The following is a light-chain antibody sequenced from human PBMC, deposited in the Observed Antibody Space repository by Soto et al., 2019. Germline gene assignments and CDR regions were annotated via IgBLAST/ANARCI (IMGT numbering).Light chain of an antibody. CDR3: QQYHSWPPRT. CDR2: LGS. J-gene: IGKJ1*01. Sequence: LLSLPVSPGEPASISCRSSQSLLHSTGNNYLDWYLQKPGQSPQLLIYLGSNRASGVPDRFSGSGSGTDFTLKISRVEAEDVGVYYCQQYHSWPPRTFGQGTKVDI. V-gene: IGKV2-28*01. CDR1: QSLLHSTGNNY.